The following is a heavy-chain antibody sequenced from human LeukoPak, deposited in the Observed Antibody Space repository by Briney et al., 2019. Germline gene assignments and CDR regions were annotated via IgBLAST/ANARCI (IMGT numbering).Heavy chain of an antibody. J-gene: IGHJ6*03. CDR3: ARGGYSYGYAYYYYYMDV. V-gene: IGHV3-11*04. CDR2: IRSSGSTI. D-gene: IGHD5-18*01. CDR1: GFTFSDYY. Sequence: PGGSLRLSCAASGFTFSDYYMSWIRQAPGKGLEWVSYIRSSGSTIYYADSVKGRFTISRDNAKNSLYLQMNSLRAEDTAVYYCARGGYSYGYAYYYYYMDVWGKGTTVTVSS.